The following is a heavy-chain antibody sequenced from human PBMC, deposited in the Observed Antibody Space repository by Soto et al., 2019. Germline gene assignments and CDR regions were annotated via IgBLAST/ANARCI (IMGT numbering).Heavy chain of an antibody. Sequence: SETLSLTCTVSGGSISSSSYYWGWIRQPPGKGLEWIGSIYYSGSTYYNPSLKIRVTISVDTSKNQFSLKLSSVTAADTAVYYCASTMVRGVIIHHDYWGQGTLVTVSS. J-gene: IGHJ4*02. CDR1: GGSISSSSYY. V-gene: IGHV4-39*01. CDR2: IYYSGST. D-gene: IGHD3-10*01. CDR3: ASTMVRGVIIHHDY.